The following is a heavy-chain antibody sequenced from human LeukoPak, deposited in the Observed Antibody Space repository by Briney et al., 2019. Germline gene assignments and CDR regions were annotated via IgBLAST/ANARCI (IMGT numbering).Heavy chain of an antibody. CDR1: GFTFSSYA. D-gene: IGHD3-9*01. CDR3: ARDLSDILTGPFDY. J-gene: IGHJ4*02. CDR2: ISYDGSNK. Sequence: GRSLRLSCAASGFTFSSYAMHWVRQAPGKGLEWVAVISYDGSNKYYADSAKGRLTISRDNSKNTLYLQMNSLRAEDTAVYYCARDLSDILTGPFDYWGQGTLVTVSS. V-gene: IGHV3-30-3*01.